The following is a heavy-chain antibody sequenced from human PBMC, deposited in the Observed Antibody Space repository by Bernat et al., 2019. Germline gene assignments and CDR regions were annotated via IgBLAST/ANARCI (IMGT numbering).Heavy chain of an antibody. V-gene: IGHV3-30*18. Sequence: QVQLVESGGGVVQPGRSLRLSCAASGFTFSSYGMHWVRQAPGKGLVWVAVISYDGSNKYYADSVKGRFTISRDNSKNTLYLQMNSLRAEDTAVYYCAKDRGYYFDYWGQGTLVTVSS. CDR3: AKDRGYYFDY. CDR1: GFTFSSYG. CDR2: ISYDGSNK. J-gene: IGHJ4*02. D-gene: IGHD3-10*01.